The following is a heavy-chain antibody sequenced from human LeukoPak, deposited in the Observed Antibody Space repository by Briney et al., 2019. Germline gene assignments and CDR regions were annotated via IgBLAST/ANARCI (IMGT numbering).Heavy chain of an antibody. CDR1: GFTFSSYW. CDR3: ARDPRLVDAFDI. CDR2: IKQDGSEK. J-gene: IGHJ3*02. D-gene: IGHD2-21*01. Sequence: GGSLRLSCAASGFTFSSYWMSWVRQAPGKGLEWVANIKQDGSEKYYVDSVKGRFTISRDNSKNTLYLQMGSLRAEDMAVYYCARDPRLVDAFDIWGQGTMVTVSS. V-gene: IGHV3-7*01.